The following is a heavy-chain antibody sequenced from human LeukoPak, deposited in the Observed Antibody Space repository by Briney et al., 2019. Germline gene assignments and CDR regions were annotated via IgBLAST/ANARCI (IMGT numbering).Heavy chain of an antibody. CDR2: ISYDGSNK. V-gene: IGHV3-30-3*01. CDR3: ASGHSSSPSFDY. J-gene: IGHJ4*02. Sequence: PGGSLRLSCAASGFTFSSYAMHWVRQAPGKGLEWVAVISYDGSNKYYADSVKGRFTISRDNSKNTLYLQMNSLRAEDTAVYYCASGHSSSPSFDYWGQGTLVTVSS. CDR1: GFTFSSYA. D-gene: IGHD6-13*01.